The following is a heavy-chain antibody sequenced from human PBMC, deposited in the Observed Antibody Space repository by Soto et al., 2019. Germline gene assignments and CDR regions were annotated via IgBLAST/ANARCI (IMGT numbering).Heavy chain of an antibody. Sequence: QAQLVESGGGVVQPGRSLRLSCAASGFTFSSYGMHWVRQAPGTGLERVAVISYDGGLQHYADSVKGRFTISRDNSKNMVLLKMNSLRAEDTAVYYCVSDRGYGHASAPYSWGQGTLVSVSS. CDR1: GFTFSSYG. J-gene: IGHJ4*02. D-gene: IGHD5-18*01. CDR3: VSDRGYGHASAPYS. CDR2: ISYDGGLQ. V-gene: IGHV3-30*03.